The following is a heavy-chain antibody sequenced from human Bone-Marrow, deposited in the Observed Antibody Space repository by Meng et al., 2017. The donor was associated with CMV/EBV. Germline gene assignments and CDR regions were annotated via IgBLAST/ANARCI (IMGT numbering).Heavy chain of an antibody. CDR2: INPNSGGT. CDR3: ARVAVLRFLEWLLSPFDY. V-gene: IGHV1-2*02. CDR1: GYTFTGYY. J-gene: IGHJ4*02. D-gene: IGHD3-3*01. Sequence: ASVKVSCKASGYTFTGYYMHWVRQAPGQGLEWMGWINPNSGGTNYAQKFQGRVTMTRDTSISTAYMELSRLRCDDTAVYYCARVAVLRFLEWLLSPFDYWGQGTLVTVSS.